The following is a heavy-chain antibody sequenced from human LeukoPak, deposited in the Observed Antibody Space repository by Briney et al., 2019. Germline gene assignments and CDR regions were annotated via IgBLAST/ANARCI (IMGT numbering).Heavy chain of an antibody. V-gene: IGHV1-2*02. D-gene: IGHD3-3*01. CDR1: GYTFTGYY. Sequence: PSVKVSCKASGYTFTGYYMHWVRQAPGQGLEWMGWINPNSGGTNYAQKFQGRVTMTRDTSISTAYMELSRLRSDDTAVYYCARDITIFESGFDPWGQGTLVTVSS. CDR3: ARDITIFESGFDP. CDR2: INPNSGGT. J-gene: IGHJ5*02.